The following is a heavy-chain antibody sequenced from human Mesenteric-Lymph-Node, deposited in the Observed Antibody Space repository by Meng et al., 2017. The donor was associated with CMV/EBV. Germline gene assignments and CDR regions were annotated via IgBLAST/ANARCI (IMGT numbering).Heavy chain of an antibody. V-gene: IGHV1-2*02. CDR1: GYTFSGHY. CDR3: ARVGDTAPLDY. Sequence: ASVKVSCKASGYTFSGHYLHWVRQAPGQGLEWMGWINPDSGGTNYAHTFSGRVTMTWDTSINTAYMEVSSLRSEDTAVYYCARVGDTAPLDYWGQGTLVTVSS. D-gene: IGHD5-18*01. J-gene: IGHJ4*02. CDR2: INPDSGGT.